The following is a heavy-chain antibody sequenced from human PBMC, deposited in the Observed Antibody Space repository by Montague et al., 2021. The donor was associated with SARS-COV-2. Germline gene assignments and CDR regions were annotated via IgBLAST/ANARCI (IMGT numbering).Heavy chain of an antibody. J-gene: IGHJ4*02. CDR3: ARAGSGWYRTGFDY. D-gene: IGHD6-19*01. CDR1: GFTFSSYD. V-gene: IGHV3-13*01. Sequence: SLRLSCAASGFTFSSYDMHWVRQATGRGLEWVPAIGTAGDTYYPGSVKGRFTISRENAKNSLYLQMNSLRAGDTAVYYCARAGSGWYRTGFDYWGQGTLVTVSS. CDR2: IGTAGDT.